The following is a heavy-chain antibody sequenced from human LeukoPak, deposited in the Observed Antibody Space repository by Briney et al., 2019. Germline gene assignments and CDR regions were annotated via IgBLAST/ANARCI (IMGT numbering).Heavy chain of an antibody. D-gene: IGHD4-11*01. J-gene: IGHJ6*03. CDR3: ARAPRLDYMDV. V-gene: IGHV7-4-1*01. CDR2: INTKTGNP. Sequence: VASVKVSCKASGYNFNNYSVNWVRQAPGQGLEWMGWINTKTGNPTYAQDFRGRFVFSLDTSVSTASLQIASLKADDTAVYYCARAPRLDYMDVWGKGTAVTVSS. CDR1: GYNFNNYS.